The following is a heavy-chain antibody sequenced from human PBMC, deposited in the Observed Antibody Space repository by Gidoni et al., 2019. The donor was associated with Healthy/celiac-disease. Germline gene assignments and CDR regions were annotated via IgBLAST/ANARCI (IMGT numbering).Heavy chain of an antibody. Sequence: EVQLVQSGAEVKKPGESLKISCKGSGYSFTNYWLAWVRQMPGKGLEWMGIIFPGDSDTRYSPSFQGQVTISADKSISTAYLQWSSLKASDNAMYYCARQDGYCTSTTCYYYYGMDVWGQGTTVTVSS. J-gene: IGHJ6*02. CDR2: IFPGDSDT. D-gene: IGHD2-2*01. CDR1: GYSFTNYW. CDR3: ARQDGYCTSTTCYYYYGMDV. V-gene: IGHV5-51*01.